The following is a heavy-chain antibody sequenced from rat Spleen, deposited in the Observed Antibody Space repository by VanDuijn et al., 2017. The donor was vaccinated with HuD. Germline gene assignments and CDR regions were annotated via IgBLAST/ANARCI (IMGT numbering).Heavy chain of an antibody. CDR2: ISPSGGTT. CDR3: ARLTTGWYFDF. CDR1: GFIFSNYD. J-gene: IGHJ1*01. Sequence: EVQLVESGGGLVQPGRSLKLSCAASGFIFSNYDMAWVRQAPAKGLEWVATISPSGGTTYYRDSVKGRFTVSRDNAKTTLYLQMDSLRSEDTATYYCARLTTGWYFDFWGPGTMVTVSS. V-gene: IGHV5-25*01. D-gene: IGHD1-10*01.